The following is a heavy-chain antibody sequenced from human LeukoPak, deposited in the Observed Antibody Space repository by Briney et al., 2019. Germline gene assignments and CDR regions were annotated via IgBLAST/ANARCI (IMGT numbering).Heavy chain of an antibody. CDR1: GFTFSDYW. CDR2: IDSDGSNT. D-gene: IGHD3-10*01. V-gene: IGHV3-74*01. Sequence: VGSLTVSCAASGFTFSDYWMHWVRQAPGKGLVWVSRIDSDGSNTAYADSVKGRFTISRDNAKNTLYLQMNSLRAEDTAVYYCAKTFGRGPQEDYWGQGTLVTVPS. J-gene: IGHJ4*02. CDR3: AKTFGRGPQEDY.